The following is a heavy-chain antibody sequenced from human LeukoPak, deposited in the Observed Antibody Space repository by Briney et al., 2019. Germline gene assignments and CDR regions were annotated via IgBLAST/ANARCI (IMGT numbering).Heavy chain of an antibody. CDR1: GLTVSSNY. V-gene: IGHV3-53*01. CDR2: IYSGGST. Sequence: GGSLRLSCAASGLTVSSNYMSWVRQAPGKGLEWVSVIYSGGSTYYADSVKGRFTISRDNSKNTLYLQMNSLRAEDTAVYYCARDFPYDSSGYYPDAFDIWGQGTMVTVSS. J-gene: IGHJ3*02. CDR3: ARDFPYDSSGYYPDAFDI. D-gene: IGHD3-22*01.